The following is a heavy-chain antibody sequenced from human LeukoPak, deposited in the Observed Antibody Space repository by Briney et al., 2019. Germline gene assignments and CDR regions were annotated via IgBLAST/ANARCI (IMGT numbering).Heavy chain of an antibody. CDR1: GYSISTGYY. V-gene: IGHV4-61*01. CDR2: IYYSGST. D-gene: IGHD2-2*01. Sequence: SETLSLTCTVSGYSISTGYYWGWIRQPPGKGLEWIGYIYYSGSTNYNPSLKSRVTISVDTSKNQFSLKLSSVTAADTAVYYRARDRVFYCSSTSCHGILDYWGQGTLVTVSS. J-gene: IGHJ4*02. CDR3: ARDRVFYCSSTSCHGILDY.